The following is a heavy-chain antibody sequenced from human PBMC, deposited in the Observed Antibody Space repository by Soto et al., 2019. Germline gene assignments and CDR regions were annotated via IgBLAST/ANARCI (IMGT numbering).Heavy chain of an antibody. Sequence: GASVKVSFKASGGTFSSYAISWLRQAPGQGLEWMGGIIPIFGTANYAQKFQGRVTITADESTSTAYMELSSLRSEDTAVYYCARLTTVTTTDYYYYYGMDVWGQGTTVTVSS. CDR3: ARLTTVTTTDYYYYYGMDV. D-gene: IGHD4-17*01. J-gene: IGHJ6*02. CDR1: GGTFSSYA. CDR2: IIPIFGTA. V-gene: IGHV1-69*13.